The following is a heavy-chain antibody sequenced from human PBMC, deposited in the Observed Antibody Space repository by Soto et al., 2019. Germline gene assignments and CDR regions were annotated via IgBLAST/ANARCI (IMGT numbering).Heavy chain of an antibody. CDR2: IYYSGST. V-gene: IGHV4-30-2*03. CDR3: ARLRSKGDYPSPAFDI. CDR1: GGSISSGGYS. D-gene: IGHD4-17*01. J-gene: IGHJ3*02. Sequence: PSQTLSLTCAVSGGSISSGGYSWSWIRQPPGKGLEWIGSIYYSGSTYYNPSLKSRVTISVDTSKNQLSLKLSSVTAADTAVYYCARLRSKGDYPSPAFDIWGQGTMVTVS.